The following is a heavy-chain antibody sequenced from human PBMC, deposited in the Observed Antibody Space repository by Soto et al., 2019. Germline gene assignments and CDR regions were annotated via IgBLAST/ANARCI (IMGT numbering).Heavy chain of an antibody. CDR1: GFTFSSYA. V-gene: IGHV3-23*01. CDR3: ATWHLQEHAYDI. CDR2: LYDLDGT. Sequence: EVQMLQSGGGLVQPGGSLRVSCAASGFTFSSYAMSWVRQAPGKGLEWVSALYDLDGTYYADSVKGRFTTSSDSSRTTVYLQMNSLRPDDTAVYSCATWHLQEHAYDIWGQGTMVTVSS. D-gene: IGHD1-1*01. J-gene: IGHJ3*02.